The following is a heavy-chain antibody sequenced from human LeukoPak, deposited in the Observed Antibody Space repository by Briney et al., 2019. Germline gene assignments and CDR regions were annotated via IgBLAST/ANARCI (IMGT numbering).Heavy chain of an antibody. J-gene: IGHJ4*02. CDR2: IYSGGST. CDR1: GFTVSSNY. V-gene: IGHV3-66*02. D-gene: IGHD5-24*01. CDR3: ARAIIGCGLQLVFFDY. Sequence: GGSLRLSCAASGFTVSSNYMSWVRQAPGKGLEWVSEIYSGGSTYYADSVKGGFTTSRNNSKNTRFCQRNTLRAEETAVYYCARAIIGCGLQLVFFDYWGQGTLVTVSS.